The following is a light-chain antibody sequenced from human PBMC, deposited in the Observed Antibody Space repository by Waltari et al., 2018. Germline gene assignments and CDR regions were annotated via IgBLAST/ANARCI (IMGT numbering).Light chain of an antibody. J-gene: IGLJ2*01. Sequence: QSVLTQPPSASGTPGQRVTISCSGSSSNIGRNTVNWYQQLPGTAPNLLIYSNNQRPSGVPDRFSGSKSGTSASLAIRGLQSEDEADYYCAAWDDSLNGPVFGGGTKLTVL. CDR1: SSNIGRNT. CDR2: SNN. CDR3: AAWDDSLNGPV. V-gene: IGLV1-44*01.